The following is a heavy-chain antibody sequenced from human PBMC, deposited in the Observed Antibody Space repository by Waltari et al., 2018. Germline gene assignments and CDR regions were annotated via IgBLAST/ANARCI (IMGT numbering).Heavy chain of an antibody. V-gene: IGHV1-69-2*01. CDR1: GYTFTDCF. J-gene: IGHJ3*02. Sequence: EVQLVQSGAEVKKPGATVKISCKSSGYTFTDCFMHWVPQAPGKGLEWMGRIDPEDGEAIYEDKFQGRVTITADTSTDTTYMELSGLRSEDTAVYYCATGDTRNDAFDIWGQGTMVIVSS. CDR2: IDPEDGEA. CDR3: ATGDTRNDAFDI. D-gene: IGHD3-10*01.